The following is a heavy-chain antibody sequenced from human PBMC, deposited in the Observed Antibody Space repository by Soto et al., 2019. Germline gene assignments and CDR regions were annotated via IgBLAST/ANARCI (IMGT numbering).Heavy chain of an antibody. Sequence: EVQLLESGGGLVQPGGSLRLSCAASGFTFSSYAMSWVRQAPGKGLEWVSAISGSGGSTYYADSVKGRFTISRDNSKNTLYLQMNSRRAEDTAVYYCAKEVGVVVPAAMIDYYYGMDVWGQGTTVTVSS. CDR1: GFTFSSYA. J-gene: IGHJ6*02. CDR3: AKEVGVVVPAAMIDYYYGMDV. D-gene: IGHD2-2*01. CDR2: ISGSGGST. V-gene: IGHV3-23*01.